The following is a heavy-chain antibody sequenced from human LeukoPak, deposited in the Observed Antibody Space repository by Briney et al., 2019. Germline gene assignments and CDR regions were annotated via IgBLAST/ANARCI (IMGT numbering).Heavy chain of an antibody. D-gene: IGHD2-15*01. J-gene: IGHJ2*01. CDR1: GYSIAHGFF. V-gene: IGHV4-38-2*02. CDR3: ARVEVPRDINDWYFDL. Sequence: SETLSLTCTVSGYSIAHGFFWAWIRQPPGGGLEWIGSPYHSGTTYYNTSLKSRISTSVDTSKNQFSLKLRLVTAADTAVYYCARVEVPRDINDWYFDLWGRGTLVTVSS. CDR2: PYHSGTT.